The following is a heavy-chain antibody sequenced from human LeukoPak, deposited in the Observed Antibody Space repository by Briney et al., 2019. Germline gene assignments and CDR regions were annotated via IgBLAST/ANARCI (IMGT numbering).Heavy chain of an antibody. CDR3: ARDLDCSSTSCYRRGFDY. V-gene: IGHV1-18*01. Sequence: ASVKVSCKASGYTFTSYGISWVRQAPGQGLEWMGWISAYNGNTNYAQKLQGRVTMTTDTSTSTAYMELRSLRSDDTAVYYCARDLDCSSTSCYRRGFDYWGQGTLVTVSS. CDR2: ISAYNGNT. J-gene: IGHJ4*02. CDR1: GYTFTSYG. D-gene: IGHD2-2*01.